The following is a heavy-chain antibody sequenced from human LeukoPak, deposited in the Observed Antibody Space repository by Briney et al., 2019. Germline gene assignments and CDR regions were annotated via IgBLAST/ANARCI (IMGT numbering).Heavy chain of an antibody. D-gene: IGHD5-12*01. V-gene: IGHV4-39*01. CDR2: VYYGRTT. CDR1: AGSFISSSHH. J-gene: IGHJ5*01. Sequence: PSETLSLTCTVSAGSFISSSHHWGWIRQSPGKGLEWIGTVYYGRTTYYNPSLDGRVTISLDASANHFSLQLNSVTAADTAVYYCVRHDGRGGATMGAFDSWGQGSLVTVSS. CDR3: VRHDGRGGATMGAFDS.